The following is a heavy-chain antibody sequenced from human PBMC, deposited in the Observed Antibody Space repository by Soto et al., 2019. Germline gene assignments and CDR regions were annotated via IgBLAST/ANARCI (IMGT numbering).Heavy chain of an antibody. CDR3: ARVGYSSSSYFDY. D-gene: IGHD6-6*01. J-gene: IGHJ4*02. V-gene: IGHV4-61*01. CDR1: GGSVSSGSNY. Sequence: SEALSRTSRVAGGSVSSGSNYWSWLRQPPGKGLEWIGYIYYSGSTNYNPSLKSRVTISVDTSKNKFTLKLSSVTAADTAVYYCARVGYSSSSYFDYWGQGTLVTVSS. CDR2: IYYSGST.